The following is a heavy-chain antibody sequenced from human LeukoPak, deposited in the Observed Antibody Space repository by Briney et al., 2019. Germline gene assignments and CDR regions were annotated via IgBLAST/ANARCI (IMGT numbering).Heavy chain of an antibody. V-gene: IGHV3-11*01. CDR3: ARDPSSGWYSLDY. CDR2: ISSSGSTI. J-gene: IGHJ4*02. D-gene: IGHD6-19*01. Sequence: GGSLRLSCAASGFTFSDYYMSWIRQAPGKGLEWASYISSSGSTIYYADSVKGRSTISRDNAKNSLYLQMNSLRAEDTAVYYCARDPSSGWYSLDYWGQGTLVTVSS. CDR1: GFTFSDYY.